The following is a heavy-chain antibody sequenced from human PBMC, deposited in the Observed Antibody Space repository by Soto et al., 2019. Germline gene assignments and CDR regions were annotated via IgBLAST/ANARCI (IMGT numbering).Heavy chain of an antibody. CDR2: ISGSGGST. D-gene: IGHD3-3*01. Sequence: EVQLLESGGGLVQPGGSLRLSCAASGFTFSSYAMSWVRQAPGKGLEWVSAISGSGGSTYYADSVKGRFTISRDNSKNTLYLQMNSLRAEDTAVYYCAKDYDFWSGYFGSGLDWGQGTLVTVSS. V-gene: IGHV3-23*01. CDR1: GFTFSSYA. CDR3: AKDYDFWSGYFGSGLD. J-gene: IGHJ4*02.